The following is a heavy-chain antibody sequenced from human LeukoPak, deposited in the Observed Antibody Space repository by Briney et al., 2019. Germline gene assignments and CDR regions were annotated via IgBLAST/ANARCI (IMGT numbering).Heavy chain of an antibody. J-gene: IGHJ4*02. Sequence: ASVKVSCKASGYTFTSYDINRVRQAPGQGLEWMGWMNPNSGNTGYAQKFQGRVTMTRNTSISTAYMELSSLRSEDTAVYYCARGITSYYYDSSGYGSHWGQGTLVTVSS. CDR2: MNPNSGNT. V-gene: IGHV1-8*01. D-gene: IGHD3-22*01. CDR1: GYTFTSYD. CDR3: ARGITSYYYDSSGYGSH.